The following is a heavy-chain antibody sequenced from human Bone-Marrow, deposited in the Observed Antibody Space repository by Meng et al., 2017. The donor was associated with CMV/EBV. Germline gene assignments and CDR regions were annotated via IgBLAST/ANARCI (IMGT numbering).Heavy chain of an antibody. Sequence: SETLSLTCAVYGGSFSGYYWSWIRQPPGKGLEWIGEINHSGSTNYNPSHKSRVTISIDTSKNQFSLKLSSGTAADTAVYYCSPRQLLYRSWFDPWGQGTLVTVSS. CDR1: GGSFSGYY. J-gene: IGHJ5*02. CDR2: INHSGST. CDR3: SPRQLLYRSWFDP. V-gene: IGHV4-34*01. D-gene: IGHD2-2*01.